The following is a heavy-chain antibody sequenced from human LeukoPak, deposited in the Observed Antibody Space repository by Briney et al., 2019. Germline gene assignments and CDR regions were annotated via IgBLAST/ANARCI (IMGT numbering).Heavy chain of an antibody. CDR2: IRYDGSNK. D-gene: IGHD1-7*01. Sequence: GGSLRLSCAASGFTFSSYGMHWVRQAPGKGLEWVAFIRYDGSNKYYADSVKGRLTISRDNSKNTLYLQMNSLRAEDTAVYYCAKDLAAGTTGGDWFDPWGQGTLVTVSS. CDR1: GFTFSSYG. CDR3: AKDLAAGTTGGDWFDP. V-gene: IGHV3-30*02. J-gene: IGHJ5*02.